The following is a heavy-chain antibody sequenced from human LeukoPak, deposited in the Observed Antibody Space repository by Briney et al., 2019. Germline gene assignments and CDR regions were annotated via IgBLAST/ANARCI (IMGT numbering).Heavy chain of an antibody. CDR1: GFTFRSYA. V-gene: IGHV3-30*04. CDR3: AKGGQFDFDYNHYYMDV. Sequence: GGSLRLSCAASGFTFRSYAMHWVRQAPGKGLEWVAVISYDGSYKSYADSVKGRFTISRDNSKNTLYVQMNSLRAEDTAVYYCAKGGQFDFDYNHYYMDVWGKGTTVTVSS. CDR2: ISYDGSYK. D-gene: IGHD3-10*01. J-gene: IGHJ6*03.